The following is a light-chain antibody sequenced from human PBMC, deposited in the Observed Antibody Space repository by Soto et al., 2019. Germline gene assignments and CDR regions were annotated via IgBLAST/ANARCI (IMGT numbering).Light chain of an antibody. V-gene: IGKV2D-29*01. CDR1: QSLLYYDGNTY. CDR3: MQGTEIPIT. Sequence: EIVLTQTPLSLSVTPGQPASISCKSSQSLLYYDGNTYLYWYLQKPGQPPQLLVYEVFNRFAVVIDTXSGSGSGTDFTLMISRVEAEDVGVYYCMQGTEIPITFGQGTRLEIK. J-gene: IGKJ5*01. CDR2: EVF.